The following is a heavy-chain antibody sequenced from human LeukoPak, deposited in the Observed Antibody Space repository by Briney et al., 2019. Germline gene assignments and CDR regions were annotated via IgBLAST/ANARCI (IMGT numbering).Heavy chain of an antibody. V-gene: IGHV1-2*04. CDR2: MHPNRGGT. CDR1: GYTFTDYY. Sequence: ASVKVSCKASGYTFTDYYMHWVRQAPGQGLEWMGWMHPNRGGTIYAQKFQGWATMTTDTSISTAYVELSRLTSDDTAVYYCARKRGVGVDANAFDVWGQGTMVTVSS. J-gene: IGHJ3*01. D-gene: IGHD3-3*01. CDR3: ARKRGVGVDANAFDV.